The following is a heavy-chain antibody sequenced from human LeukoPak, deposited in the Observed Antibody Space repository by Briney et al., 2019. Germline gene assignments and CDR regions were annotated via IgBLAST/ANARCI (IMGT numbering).Heavy chain of an antibody. D-gene: IGHD3-3*01. CDR3: ARDYDFWSGYYDY. V-gene: IGHV3-11*01. CDR1: GFTFSDYY. CDR2: ISSSGSTI. Sequence: GGSLRLSCAASGFTFSDYYMSWIRQAPGKGLEWVSYISSSGSTIYYADPVKGRFTISRDNAKNSLYLQMNSLRAEDTAVYYCARDYDFWSGYYDYWGQGTLVTVSS. J-gene: IGHJ4*02.